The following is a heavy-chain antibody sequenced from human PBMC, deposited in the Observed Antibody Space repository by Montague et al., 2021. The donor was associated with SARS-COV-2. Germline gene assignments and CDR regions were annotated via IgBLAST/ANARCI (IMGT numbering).Heavy chain of an antibody. D-gene: IGHD3-9*01. CDR2: IDWDDDK. J-gene: IGHJ4*02. CDR3: ARTYYDILPNLYYFDY. CDR1: GFSLSTSGMC. V-gene: IGHV2-70*01. Sequence: VKPTQTLTLTCTFSGFSLSTSGMCVSWIRQPPGKALEWLALIDWDDDKYYSTSLKTRLTISKDTSKNQVVLTMTNMDPVDPATYYCARTYYDILPNLYYFDYWGQGTLVTVSS.